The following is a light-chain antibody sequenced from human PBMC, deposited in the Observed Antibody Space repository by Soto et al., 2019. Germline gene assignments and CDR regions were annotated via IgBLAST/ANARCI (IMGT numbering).Light chain of an antibody. CDR1: QDIRNF. V-gene: IGKV1-27*01. CDR2: AAS. Sequence: DIQMTQSPMSLSACVGDRVTITCRASQDIRNFVAWYQQKPGQAPKLLIYAASTLQSGVPSRFSGSGSGTDFTLTINSLQPEDVATYSCQKYSSVPVFGPGTKVEIK. J-gene: IGKJ3*01. CDR3: QKYSSVPV.